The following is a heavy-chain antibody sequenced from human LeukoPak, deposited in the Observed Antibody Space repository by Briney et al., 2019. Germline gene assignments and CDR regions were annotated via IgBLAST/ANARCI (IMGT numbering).Heavy chain of an antibody. CDR2: ISPGGGPT. D-gene: IGHD1-26*01. CDR3: ARALKGVRRRLGGTTTFEDYYYMDV. J-gene: IGHJ6*03. CDR1: GFPFSSHG. Sequence: PGGSLRLSCAGSGFPFSSHGMNWVRQAAGKGLEWVSGISPGGGPTYYADSVKGRFTISRDNAKNSLYLQMNSLRAEDTAVYYCARALKGVRRRLGGTTTFEDYYYMDVWGKGTTVTISS. V-gene: IGHV3-21*01.